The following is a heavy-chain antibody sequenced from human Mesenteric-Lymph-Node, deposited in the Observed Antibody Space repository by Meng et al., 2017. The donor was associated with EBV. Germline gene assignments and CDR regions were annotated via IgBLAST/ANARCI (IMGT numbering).Heavy chain of an antibody. V-gene: IGHV4-34*01. Sequence: VQRQQWVGGLWQLSETLSLTSAFDGGSFIGYYWSWICQPPGKGLEWIGEINHSGSTNYNPSLKSRVTISVDTSKNQFSLKLSFVTAADTAVYYCARVFPDLDYWGQGTLVTVSS. J-gene: IGHJ4*02. CDR3: ARVFPDLDY. CDR1: GGSFIGYY. CDR2: INHSGST.